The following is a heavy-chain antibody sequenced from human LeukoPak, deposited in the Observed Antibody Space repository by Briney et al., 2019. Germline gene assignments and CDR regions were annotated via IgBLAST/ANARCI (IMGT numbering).Heavy chain of an antibody. CDR3: ARELVGATYD. J-gene: IGHJ4*02. D-gene: IGHD1-26*01. Sequence: GGSLRLSCAASGFTVSSNYMSWVRQAPGKGLEWVSVIYSGGSTYYADSVKGRFTISSHNSKNTLYLQMNSLRAEDTAVYYCARELVGATYDWGQGTLVTVSS. V-gene: IGHV3-53*04. CDR2: IYSGGST. CDR1: GFTVSSNY.